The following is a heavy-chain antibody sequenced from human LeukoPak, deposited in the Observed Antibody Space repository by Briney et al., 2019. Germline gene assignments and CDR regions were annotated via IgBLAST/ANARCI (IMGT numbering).Heavy chain of an antibody. Sequence: GGSLRLACAAAGFTFSSYAVSWVRQAPGEGLGWVSAFSGSGGSTYHADSVKGRFTISRDNSKNTLYLQMNSLRAEDTAVYYCAKFGTAGPHFDYWGQGTLVTVSS. D-gene: IGHD6-13*01. CDR1: GFTFSSYA. V-gene: IGHV3-23*01. CDR3: AKFGTAGPHFDY. J-gene: IGHJ4*02. CDR2: FSGSGGST.